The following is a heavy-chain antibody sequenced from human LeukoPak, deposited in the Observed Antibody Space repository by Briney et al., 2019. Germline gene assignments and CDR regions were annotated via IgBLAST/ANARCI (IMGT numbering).Heavy chain of an antibody. CDR3: ARDGAYYDFWSGKSYYYYYMDV. D-gene: IGHD3-3*01. Sequence: GSLRLSCAASGFTFSSYWMSWVRQAPGKGLEWVSAISGSGGGTYYADSVKGRFTISRDNAKNTVYLQMNSLRAEDTAVYYCARDGAYYDFWSGKSYYYYYMDVWGKGTTVTVSS. J-gene: IGHJ6*03. V-gene: IGHV3-23*01. CDR2: ISGSGGGT. CDR1: GFTFSSYW.